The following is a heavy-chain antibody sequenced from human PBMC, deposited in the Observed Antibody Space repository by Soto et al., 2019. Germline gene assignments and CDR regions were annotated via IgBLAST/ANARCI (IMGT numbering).Heavy chain of an antibody. CDR1: GFTFSSYV. J-gene: IGHJ6*02. Sequence: GGSLRLSCAASGFTFSSYVMHWVRQAPGKGLEWVAVIWYDGSNKYYADSVKGRFTISRDNSKNSLYLQMNSLRAEDTAVYYCARDPSIVLVPAATYYYYYYGMDVWGQGTTVTVSS. D-gene: IGHD2-2*01. CDR3: ARDPSIVLVPAATYYYYYYGMDV. CDR2: IWYDGSNK. V-gene: IGHV3-33*01.